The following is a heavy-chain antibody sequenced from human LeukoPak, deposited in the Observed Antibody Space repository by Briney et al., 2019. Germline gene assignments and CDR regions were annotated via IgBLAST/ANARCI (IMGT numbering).Heavy chain of an antibody. Sequence: GESLRLSCAASGFTFSSYAMHWVRQAPGKGLEWVAVISYDGSNKYYADSVKGRFTISRDNAKNSLYLQMNSLRAEDTAVYYCARDPYDSSSWYSVGNYWGQGTLVTVSS. J-gene: IGHJ4*02. CDR3: ARDPYDSSSWYSVGNY. V-gene: IGHV3-30-3*01. D-gene: IGHD6-13*01. CDR2: ISYDGSNK. CDR1: GFTFSSYA.